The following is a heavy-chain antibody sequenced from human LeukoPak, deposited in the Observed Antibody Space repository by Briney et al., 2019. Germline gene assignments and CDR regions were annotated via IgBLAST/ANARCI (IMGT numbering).Heavy chain of an antibody. Sequence: GGSLRLSCAASGFTFTNFWMNWIRRAPGRGLGWVANIRPDGSEQFYVDSVKGRFTISRDNAKNSVYLQMNSPRADDTAVYYCAGRDSARNPWAYWGQGTLVTVST. J-gene: IGHJ4*02. CDR1: GFTFTNFW. CDR2: IRPDGSEQ. CDR3: AGRDSARNPWAY. D-gene: IGHD4-11*01. V-gene: IGHV3-7*01.